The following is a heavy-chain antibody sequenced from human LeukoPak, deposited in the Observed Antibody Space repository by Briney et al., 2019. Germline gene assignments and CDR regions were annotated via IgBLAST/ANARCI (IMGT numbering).Heavy chain of an antibody. CDR1: GFTFDDYA. V-gene: IGHV3-9*01. D-gene: IGHD6-19*01. CDR3: AKDGGQWLVYFDY. J-gene: IGHJ4*02. CDR2: ISWNSGSI. Sequence: GGSLRLSCAASGFTFDDYAMHWVRHAPGKGLEWVSGISWNSGSIGYADSVKGRFTISRDNAKNSLYLQMNSLRAEDTALYYCAKDGGQWLVYFDYWGQGTLVTVSS.